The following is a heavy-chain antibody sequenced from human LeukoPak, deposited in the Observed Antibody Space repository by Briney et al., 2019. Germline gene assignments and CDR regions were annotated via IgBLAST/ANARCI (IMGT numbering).Heavy chain of an antibody. CDR2: IKQDGSER. J-gene: IGHJ4*02. Sequence: GGSLRLSCAASGFTFSSYWMSWVRQAPGKGLEWVANIKQDGSERYYVDSVKGRFTISRDNAKNSLYLQMNSLRAEDTAVYYCARLREIPVFGVVTKSTSYFDYWGQGTLVTVSS. CDR3: ARLREIPVFGVVTKSTSYFDY. CDR1: GFTFSSYW. V-gene: IGHV3-7*01. D-gene: IGHD3-3*01.